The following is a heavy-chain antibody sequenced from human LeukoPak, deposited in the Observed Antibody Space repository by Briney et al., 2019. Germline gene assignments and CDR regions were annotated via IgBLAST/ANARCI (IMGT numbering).Heavy chain of an antibody. J-gene: IGHJ4*02. V-gene: IGHV3-7*01. D-gene: IGHD5-18*01. CDR3: ARSAEREYSYGPEDY. CDR1: GFTFSSYW. CDR2: IKQDGSEK. Sequence: GGSLRLSCAASGFTFSSYWMTWVRQAPGKGLEWVANIKQDGSEKYYVDSVKGRFTISRDNAKNSLSLHMNSLRAEDTAVYYCARSAEREYSYGPEDYWGQGTLVTVSS.